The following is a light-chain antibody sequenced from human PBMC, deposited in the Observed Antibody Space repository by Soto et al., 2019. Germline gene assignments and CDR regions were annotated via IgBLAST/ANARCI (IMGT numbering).Light chain of an antibody. Sequence: QSVLTQPPSASGTPGQRVTISCSGSSPNIGSNTVNWYQQLPGTAPKLLIYSNKQRPTGVPDPFSGSKSGTSASLAISGLQSEDEADYYCAAWDDSLNGGVFGGGTKVTVL. CDR3: AAWDDSLNGGV. CDR2: SNK. V-gene: IGLV1-44*01. J-gene: IGLJ3*02. CDR1: SPNIGSNT.